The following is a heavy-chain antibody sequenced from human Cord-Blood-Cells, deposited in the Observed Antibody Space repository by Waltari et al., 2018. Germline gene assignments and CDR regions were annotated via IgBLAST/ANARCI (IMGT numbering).Heavy chain of an antibody. CDR3: ARDSSSSWYYYYYGMDV. CDR1: GFTSRSYR. V-gene: IGHV3-21*01. J-gene: IGHJ6*02. D-gene: IGHD6-13*01. CDR2: ISSSSSYI. Sequence: EVQLVESGGGLVKPGGSLRLSWAASGFTSRSYRMNCVRQAPGKGLEWVSSISSSSSYIYYADSVKGRFTISRDNAKNSLYLQMNSLRAEDTAVYYCARDSSSSWYYYYYGMDVWGQGTTVTVSS.